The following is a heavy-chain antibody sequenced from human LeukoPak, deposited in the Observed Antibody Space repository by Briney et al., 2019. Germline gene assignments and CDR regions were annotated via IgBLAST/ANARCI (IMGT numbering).Heavy chain of an antibody. CDR1: GFTFSSNW. CDR3: ARAQTYGDYRLLLDY. CDR2: IKQDGSEK. J-gene: IGHJ4*02. Sequence: GGSLRLSCAASGFTFSSNWMSWVRQAPGKGLEWVANIKQDGSEKYYVDSVKGRFTISRDNAKNSLYLQMNSLRAEDTALYYCARAQTYGDYRLLLDYWGQGTLVTVSP. D-gene: IGHD4-17*01. V-gene: IGHV3-7*03.